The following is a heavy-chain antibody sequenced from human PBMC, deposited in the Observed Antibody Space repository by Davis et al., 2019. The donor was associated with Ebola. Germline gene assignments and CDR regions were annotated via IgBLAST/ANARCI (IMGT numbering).Heavy chain of an antibody. CDR1: GYTFTGYY. CDR2: INPNSGGT. D-gene: IGHD1-1*01. J-gene: IGHJ4*02. V-gene: IGHV1-2*06. Sequence: ASVKVSCKASGYTFTGYYMHWVRQAPGQGLEWMGRINPNSGGTNYAQKFQGRVTMTRDTSISTAYMELSRLRSDDTAVYYCARSRQSDDRLNYWGQGTLVTVSS. CDR3: ARSRQSDDRLNY.